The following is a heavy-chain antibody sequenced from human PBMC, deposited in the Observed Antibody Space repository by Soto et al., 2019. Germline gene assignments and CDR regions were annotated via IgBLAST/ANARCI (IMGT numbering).Heavy chain of an antibody. Sequence: QVQLVQSGAEVKKPGASVKVSCKSSGYTFTSYGISWVRQAPGQGLEWMGWISGYNGNTNYAQKLQGRVTMTTDTSTSTAYMELRSLRADDTSVYYCARDEGYNWNDGGWFDPWGQGNLVTVSS. J-gene: IGHJ5*02. CDR1: GYTFTSYG. V-gene: IGHV1-18*01. CDR3: ARDEGYNWNDGGWFDP. D-gene: IGHD1-1*01. CDR2: ISGYNGNT.